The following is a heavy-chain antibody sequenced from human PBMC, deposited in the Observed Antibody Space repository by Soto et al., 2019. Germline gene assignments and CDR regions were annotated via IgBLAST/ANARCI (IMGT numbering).Heavy chain of an antibody. D-gene: IGHD2-2*01. J-gene: IGHJ4*02. Sequence: SETLSLTCTVSGGSISSDYWSWILQPPGKGLEWIGYIYYSGSTNYNPSLKSRVTISVDTSKNQFSLKLSSVTAADTAVYYCARHTYCSSTSCPVDYWGQGTLVTVXS. V-gene: IGHV4-59*08. CDR2: IYYSGST. CDR3: ARHTYCSSTSCPVDY. CDR1: GGSISSDY.